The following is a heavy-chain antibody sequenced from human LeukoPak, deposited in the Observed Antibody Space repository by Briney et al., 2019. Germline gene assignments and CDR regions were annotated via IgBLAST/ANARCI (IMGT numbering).Heavy chain of an antibody. CDR2: IFYTGST. V-gene: IGHV4-61*01. Sequence: SETLSLTCTVSGVSVSSGTYYWSWIRQPPGKGLEWIGYIFYTGSTDYNPSLKSRVTISVDTSKNQFSLKLSSLSAADTAVYYCARDTYISGSLTHFDIWGQGTMVTVSS. CDR1: GVSVSSGTYY. J-gene: IGHJ3*02. D-gene: IGHD3-22*01. CDR3: ARDTYISGSLTHFDI.